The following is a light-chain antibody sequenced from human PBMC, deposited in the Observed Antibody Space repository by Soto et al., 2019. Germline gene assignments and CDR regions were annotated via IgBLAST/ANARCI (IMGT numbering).Light chain of an antibody. V-gene: IGLV2-23*02. J-gene: IGLJ1*01. Sequence: QSVLTQPASVSGSPGQSITISCTGTSSDIGSYNLVSWYQQHPGKAPRLMISEVTKRPSGISNRFSGSKSGNTASLPISGLQAEDEADYYCGSFVPVAASYVFGTGTKVTVL. CDR2: EVT. CDR1: SSDIGSYNL. CDR3: GSFVPVAASYV.